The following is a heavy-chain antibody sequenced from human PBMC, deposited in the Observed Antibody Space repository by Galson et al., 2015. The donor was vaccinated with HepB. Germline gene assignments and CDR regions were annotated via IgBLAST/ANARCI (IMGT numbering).Heavy chain of an antibody. V-gene: IGHV4-38-2*02. CDR2: IYHSGST. D-gene: IGHD5-18*01. Sequence: ETLSLTCTVSGYSISSGYYWGWIRQPPGKGLEWIGNIYHSGSTYYNPSLKSRVTISVDTSKNQFSLKLSSVTAADTAVYYCARDENTASRYGMDVWGQGTTVTVSS. CDR1: GYSISSGYY. CDR3: ARDENTASRYGMDV. J-gene: IGHJ6*02.